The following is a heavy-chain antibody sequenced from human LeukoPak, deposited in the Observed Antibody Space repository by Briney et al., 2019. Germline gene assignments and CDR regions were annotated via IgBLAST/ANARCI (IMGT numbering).Heavy chain of an antibody. CDR3: ARDWYYDFWSGPNNYYYYGMDV. V-gene: IGHV1-2*02. CDR2: INPNSGGT. Sequence: ASVKVSCKASGYTFTGYYMHWVRQAPGQELEWMGWINPNSGGTNYAQKFQGRVTMTRDTSISTAYMELSRLRSDDTAVYYCARDWYYDFWSGPNNYYYYGMDVWGQGTTVTVSS. D-gene: IGHD3-3*01. CDR1: GYTFTGYY. J-gene: IGHJ6*02.